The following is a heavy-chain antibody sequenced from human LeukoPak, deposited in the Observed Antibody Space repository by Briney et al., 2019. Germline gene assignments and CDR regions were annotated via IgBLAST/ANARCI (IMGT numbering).Heavy chain of an antibody. D-gene: IGHD3-9*01. V-gene: IGHV4-39*07. J-gene: IGHJ6*02. CDR1: GGSISSSSYY. Sequence: SETLSLTCTVSGGSISSSSYYWGWIRQPPGKGLEWIGSIYYSGSTYYNPSLKSRVTMSVDTSKNQFSLKLTSVTAADTALYYCTRLDEGYYGMDVWGQGTTVTVSS. CDR3: TRLDEGYYGMDV. CDR2: IYYSGST.